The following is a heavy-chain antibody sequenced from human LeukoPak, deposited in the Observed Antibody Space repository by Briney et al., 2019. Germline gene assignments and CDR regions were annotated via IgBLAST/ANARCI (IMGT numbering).Heavy chain of an antibody. CDR3: AKVKALDAVASYFDY. CDR1: GFVFSTYA. J-gene: IGHJ4*02. CDR2: ISSSGDNT. V-gene: IGHV3-23*01. D-gene: IGHD1-1*01. Sequence: GGSLRLSCAASGFVFSTYAMGWVRQAPGKGLEWVSVISSSGDNTYYADSVKGQFTISRDNSKNTLDLQMNSLRAEDTAMYHCAKVKALDAVASYFDYWGQGTLVTVSS.